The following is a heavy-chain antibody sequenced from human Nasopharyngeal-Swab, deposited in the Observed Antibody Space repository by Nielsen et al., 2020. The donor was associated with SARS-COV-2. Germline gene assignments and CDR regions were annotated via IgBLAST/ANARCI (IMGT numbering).Heavy chain of an antibody. CDR3: TTDFYFDY. CDR1: GFIFSASA. J-gene: IGHJ4*02. CDR2: IGDKDHNYAT. Sequence: GESLKISCAALGFIFSASAIHWVRQASAKGLEWVGRIGDKDHNYATTYGASVQGRLTISRDDSKNTAFLQMDSLKTEDTALYYCTTDFYFDYWGQGTLVTVSS. V-gene: IGHV3-73*01.